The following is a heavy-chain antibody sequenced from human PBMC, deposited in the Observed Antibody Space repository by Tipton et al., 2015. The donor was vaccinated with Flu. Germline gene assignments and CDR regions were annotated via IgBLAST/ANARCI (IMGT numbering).Heavy chain of an antibody. D-gene: IGHD3-22*01. J-gene: IGHJ4*02. Sequence: TLSLTCAVSGGSVSDHYWSWIRQTPGEGLEWIGEINHFGTTIYNPSLKRRVTVSIDTSTNQFSLKLTSVTAADTAVYYCARERLGEYNDSGYPDSWGQGGLVTVSS. V-gene: IGHV4-34*01. CDR3: ARERLGEYNDSGYPDS. CDR2: INHFGTT. CDR1: GGSVSDHY.